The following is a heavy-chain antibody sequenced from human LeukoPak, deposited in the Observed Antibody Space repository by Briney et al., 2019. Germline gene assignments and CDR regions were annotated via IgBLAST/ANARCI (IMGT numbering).Heavy chain of an antibody. D-gene: IGHD3-3*01. Sequence: GGSLRLSCAASGFTFSSYAMHWVRQAPGKGLEWVAVISYDGSNKYYADSVKGRFTISRDNSKNTLYLQMNSLRAEDTAVYYCARGGIFGVVPLYDAFDIWGQGTMVTVSS. CDR3: ARGGIFGVVPLYDAFDI. J-gene: IGHJ3*02. V-gene: IGHV3-30*04. CDR2: ISYDGSNK. CDR1: GFTFSSYA.